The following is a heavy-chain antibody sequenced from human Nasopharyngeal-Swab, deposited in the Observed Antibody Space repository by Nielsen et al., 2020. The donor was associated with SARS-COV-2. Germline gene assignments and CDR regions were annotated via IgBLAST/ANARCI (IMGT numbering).Heavy chain of an antibody. CDR2: ISSSSYT. V-gene: IGHV3-11*05. Sequence: GGSLRLSCAASGFTFSDYYMSWIRQAPGKGLEWVSYISSSSYTNYADSVKGRFTISRDNAKNSLYLQMNSLRAEDTAVYYCARVEETIFGGEYFDLWGRGTLVTVSS. J-gene: IGHJ2*01. D-gene: IGHD3-3*01. CDR3: ARVEETIFGGEYFDL. CDR1: GFTFSDYY.